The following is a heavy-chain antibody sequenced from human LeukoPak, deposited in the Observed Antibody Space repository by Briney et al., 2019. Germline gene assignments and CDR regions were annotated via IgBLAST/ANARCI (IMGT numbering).Heavy chain of an antibody. CDR3: ASWTDDYSNYMDV. CDR2: ISYDGSNK. D-gene: IGHD4-11*01. CDR1: GFTFSSYA. J-gene: IGHJ6*02. Sequence: GSLRLSCAASGFTFSSYAMHWVRQAPGKGLEWVAVISYDGSNKYYADSVKGRFTISRDNSKNTLYLQMNSLRVEDTAVYYRASWTDDYSNYMDVWGQGTTVTVSS. V-gene: IGHV3-30-3*01.